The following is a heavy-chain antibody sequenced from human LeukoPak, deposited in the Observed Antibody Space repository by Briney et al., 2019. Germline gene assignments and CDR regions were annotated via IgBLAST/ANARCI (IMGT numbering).Heavy chain of an antibody. D-gene: IGHD2-2*01. Sequence: SETLSLTCAVSGYSISSGYYWGWIRQPPGKGLEWIGNIYHSGSTYYNPSLKSRVPISVDTSKKQFSLKLSSVTAADTAVYYCARQGSSTSSYYYMDVWGKGTTVTVSS. CDR1: GYSISSGYY. CDR3: ARQGSSTSSYYYMDV. J-gene: IGHJ6*03. CDR2: IYHSGST. V-gene: IGHV4-38-2*01.